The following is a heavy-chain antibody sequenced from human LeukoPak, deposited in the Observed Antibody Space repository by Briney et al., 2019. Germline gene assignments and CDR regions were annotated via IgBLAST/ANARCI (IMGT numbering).Heavy chain of an antibody. CDR1: GFTVTNNY. D-gene: IGHD3-10*01. V-gene: IGHV3-53*01. CDR3: AAPNLSPGDY. Sequence: GGSLRLSCTASGFTVTNNYMSWVRQAPGKGLEWVSVIYAGGSTYYADSVKGRFTISRDNSRNTLYLQMNSLRVEDTAVYYCAAPNLSPGDYWGQGTLATVSS. CDR2: IYAGGST. J-gene: IGHJ4*02.